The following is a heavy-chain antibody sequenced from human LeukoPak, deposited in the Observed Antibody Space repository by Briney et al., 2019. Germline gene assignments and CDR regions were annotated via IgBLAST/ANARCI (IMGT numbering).Heavy chain of an antibody. Sequence: GASVKVSCKASGGTFSSYVISWVRQAPGQGLEWMGWISAYNGNTNYAQKLQGRVTMTTDTSTSTAYMELRSLRSDDTAVYYCARDSPTDIMVRGVENPYWGQGTLVTVSS. CDR3: ARDSPTDIMVRGVENPY. V-gene: IGHV1-18*01. CDR2: ISAYNGNT. CDR1: GGTFSSYV. J-gene: IGHJ4*02. D-gene: IGHD3-10*01.